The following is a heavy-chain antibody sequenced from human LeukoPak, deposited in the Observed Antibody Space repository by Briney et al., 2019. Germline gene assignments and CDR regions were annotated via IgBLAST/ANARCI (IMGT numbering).Heavy chain of an antibody. J-gene: IGHJ4*02. CDR3: AKEEVISGNHGVYFDY. CDR2: ISSSSSYI. CDR1: GFTFSSYS. V-gene: IGHV3-21*01. D-gene: IGHD3-22*01. Sequence: GGSLRLSCAASGFTFSSYSMNWLRQAPGKGLEWVSSISSSSSYIYQADSVKGRFTISRDNSRSTLYLQMNSLRAEDTAVYYCAKEEVISGNHGVYFDYWGQGTLVTVSS.